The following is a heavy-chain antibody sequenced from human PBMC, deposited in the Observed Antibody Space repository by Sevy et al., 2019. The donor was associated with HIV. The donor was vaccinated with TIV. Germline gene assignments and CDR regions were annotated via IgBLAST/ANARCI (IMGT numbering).Heavy chain of an antibody. D-gene: IGHD6-13*01. V-gene: IGHV4-39*01. CDR2: IYYSGST. Sequence: SETLSLTCTVSGGSISSSSYYWGWIRQPPGKGLVWIGSIYYSGSTYYNPSLKSRVTISVDTSKNQFSLKLSSVTAADTAVYYCARISAAAVLFDYWGQGTLVTVSS. CDR1: GGSISSSSYY. J-gene: IGHJ4*02. CDR3: ARISAAAVLFDY.